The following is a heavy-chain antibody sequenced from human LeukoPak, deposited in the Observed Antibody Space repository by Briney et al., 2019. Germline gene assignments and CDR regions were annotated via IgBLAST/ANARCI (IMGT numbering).Heavy chain of an antibody. CDR1: GDSISSSSYC. CDR3: ARHSRSAYTGYENAFDI. D-gene: IGHD5-12*01. CDR2: IYNSANT. Sequence: PSETLTLTCTVSGDSISSSSYCWDRLRQAPGQGLDWIGNIYNSANTHYNTSLKARIAMSVDKSKNQFSLKLNSVTAADTGIYYCARHSRSAYTGYENAFDIWGQGTTVTVAS. J-gene: IGHJ3*02. V-gene: IGHV4-39*01.